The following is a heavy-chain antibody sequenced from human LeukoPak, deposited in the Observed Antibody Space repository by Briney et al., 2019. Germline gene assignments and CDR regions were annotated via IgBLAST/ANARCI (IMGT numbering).Heavy chain of an antibody. Sequence: PSETLSLTCTVSGGSISSYYWSWIRQPPGKGLEWIGYIYYSGSTNYNPSLKSRVTISVDTSKNQFSLKLSSVTAADTAVYYCARLGRGYSYGFDYWGQGTLVTVSS. CDR2: IYYSGST. D-gene: IGHD5-18*01. CDR1: GGSISSYY. J-gene: IGHJ4*02. V-gene: IGHV4-59*08. CDR3: ARLGRGYSYGFDY.